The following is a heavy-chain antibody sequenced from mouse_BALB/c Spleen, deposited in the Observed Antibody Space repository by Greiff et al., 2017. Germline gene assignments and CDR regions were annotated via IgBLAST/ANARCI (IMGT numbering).Heavy chain of an antibody. CDR1: GFNIKDTY. Sequence: EVQRVESGAELVKPGASVKLSCTASGFNIKDTYMHWVKQRPEQGLEWIGRIDPANGNTKYDPKFQGKATITADTASNTAYLQLSSLTSEDTAVYYCAREGTMIYWYFDVWGAGTTVTVSS. V-gene: IGHV14-3*02. D-gene: IGHD2-4*01. CDR3: AREGTMIYWYFDV. CDR2: IDPANGNT. J-gene: IGHJ1*01.